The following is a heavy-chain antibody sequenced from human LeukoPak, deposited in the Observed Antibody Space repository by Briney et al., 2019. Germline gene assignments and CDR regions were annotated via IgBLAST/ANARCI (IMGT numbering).Heavy chain of an antibody. CDR2: IYYSGST. CDR1: GGSISSYY. J-gene: IGHJ4*02. V-gene: IGHV4-59*01. D-gene: IGHD3-22*01. Sequence: SETLSLTCTVSGGSISSYYWSWIRQPPGKGLEWLGYIYYSGSTNYNPSLKSRVTISVDTSKNQFSLKLSSVTAADTAVYYCARVKYNYDSSGYSPAFDYWGQGTLVTVSS. CDR3: ARVKYNYDSSGYSPAFDY.